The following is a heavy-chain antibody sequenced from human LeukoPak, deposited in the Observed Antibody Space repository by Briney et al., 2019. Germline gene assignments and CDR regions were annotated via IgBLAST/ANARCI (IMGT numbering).Heavy chain of an antibody. Sequence: PSETLSLTCAVYGGSFSGYYWSWIRQPPGKGLEWIGEINHSGSTNYNPSLKSRVTISVDTSKNQFSLKLSSVTAADTAVYYCASAAVGKTPRWFDPWGQGTLVTVSS. V-gene: IGHV4-34*01. CDR3: ASAAVGKTPRWFDP. CDR2: INHSGST. CDR1: GGSFSGYY. J-gene: IGHJ5*02. D-gene: IGHD3-10*01.